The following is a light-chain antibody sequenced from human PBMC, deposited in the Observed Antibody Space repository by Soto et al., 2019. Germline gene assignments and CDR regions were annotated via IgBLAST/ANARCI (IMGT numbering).Light chain of an antibody. V-gene: IGLV2-23*01. J-gene: IGLJ1*01. CDR1: SSDVGSSNL. CDR2: EGS. CDR3: CSFARSSTSYV. Sequence: QSALTQPASVSGSPGQSITISCTGTSSDVGSSNLVSWYQQYPGKAPKLIIYEGSRRPSGVSGRFSGSMSGNTASLTISGLQAEDEGDYYCCSFARSSTSYVFGTGTKLTVL.